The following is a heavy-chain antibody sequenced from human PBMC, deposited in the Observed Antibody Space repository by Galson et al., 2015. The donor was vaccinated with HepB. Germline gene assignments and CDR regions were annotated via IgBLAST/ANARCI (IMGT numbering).Heavy chain of an antibody. J-gene: IGHJ5*02. CDR3: ARDHCTGGVCRGGYHGWFDP. Sequence: SVKVSCKASGYTFTSYGISWVRQAPGQGLEWMGWISAYNGNTNYAQKLQGRVTMTTDTSTSTAYMELRSPRSDDTAVYYCARDHCTGGVCRGGYHGWFDPWGQGTLVTVSS. D-gene: IGHD2-8*02. CDR2: ISAYNGNT. V-gene: IGHV1-18*01. CDR1: GYTFTSYG.